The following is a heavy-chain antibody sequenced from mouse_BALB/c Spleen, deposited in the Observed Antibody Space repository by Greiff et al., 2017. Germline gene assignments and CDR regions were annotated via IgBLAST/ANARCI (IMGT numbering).Heavy chain of an antibody. CDR1: GYTFTSYT. CDR2: INPSSGYT. CDR3: ARSPPFDY. J-gene: IGHJ2*01. V-gene: IGHV1-4*01. Sequence: VQRVESGAELARPGASVKMSCKASGYTFTSYTMHWVKQRPGQGLEWIGYINPSSGYTNYNQKFKDKATLTADKSSSTAYMQLSSLTSEDSAVYYCARSPPFDYWGQGTTLTVSS.